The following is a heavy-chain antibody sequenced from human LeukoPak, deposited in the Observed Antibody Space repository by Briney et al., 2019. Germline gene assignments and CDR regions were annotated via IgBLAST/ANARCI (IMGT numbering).Heavy chain of an antibody. CDR1: GGSISSSSYY. V-gene: IGHV4-39*07. Sequence: SETLSLTCTVSGGSISSSSYYWGWIRRPPGKGLEWIGSIYYSGSTYYNPSLKSRVTISVDTSKNQFSLKLSSVTAADTAVYYCARGGGMTSSVYYFDYWGQGTLVTVSS. CDR2: IYYSGST. D-gene: IGHD3-16*01. CDR3: ARGGGMTSSVYYFDY. J-gene: IGHJ4*02.